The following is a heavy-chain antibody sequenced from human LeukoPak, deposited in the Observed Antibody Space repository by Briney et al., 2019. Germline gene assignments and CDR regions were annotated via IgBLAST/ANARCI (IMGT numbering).Heavy chain of an antibody. V-gene: IGHV1-69*13. CDR3: ARVITMVRGVRSYYFDY. CDR2: IIPIFGTA. Sequence: SVKVSCKASGGTFSSYAISWVRQAPGQGLEWMGGIIPIFGTANYAQKFQGGVTITADESTSTAYMELSSLRSEDTAVYYCARVITMVRGVRSYYFDYWGQGTLVTVSS. D-gene: IGHD3-10*01. J-gene: IGHJ4*02. CDR1: GGTFSSYA.